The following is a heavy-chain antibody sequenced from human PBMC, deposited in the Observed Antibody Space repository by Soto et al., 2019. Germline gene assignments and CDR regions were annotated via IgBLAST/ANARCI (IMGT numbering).Heavy chain of an antibody. CDR1: GGSISSGGYY. D-gene: IGHD3-9*01. J-gene: IGHJ6*02. V-gene: IGHV4-31*03. Sequence: SETLSLTCTVSGGSISSGGYYWSWIRQHPGKGLEWIGYIYYSGSTYYNPSLKSRVTISVDTSKNQFSLKLSSVTAADTAVYYCAAPALNYDILTGRPWDYGMDVWGQGTTVTVSS. CDR3: AAPALNYDILTGRPWDYGMDV. CDR2: IYYSGST.